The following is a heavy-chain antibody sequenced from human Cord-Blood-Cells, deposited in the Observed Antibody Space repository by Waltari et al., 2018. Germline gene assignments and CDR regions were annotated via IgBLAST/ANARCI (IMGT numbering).Heavy chain of an antibody. Sequence: QVQLQQWGAGLLKPSETLSLTCAVYGGSFSGYYWSWIRQPPGKGLEWIGEINHSGRTNDNPSLKSLVTISVDTSKNQFSRKLSSVTAADTAVYYCARGRGAARHVDYWGQGTLVTVSS. CDR2: INHSGRT. CDR3: ARGRGAARHVDY. J-gene: IGHJ4*02. D-gene: IGHD6-6*01. V-gene: IGHV4-34*01. CDR1: GGSFSGYY.